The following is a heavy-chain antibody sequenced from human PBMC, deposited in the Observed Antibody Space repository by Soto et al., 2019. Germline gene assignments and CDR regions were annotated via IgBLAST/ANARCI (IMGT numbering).Heavy chain of an antibody. CDR3: ARSVVVVVDDGMDV. D-gene: IGHD2-15*01. J-gene: IGHJ6*02. CDR1: GYTFTSYA. CDR2: INAGNGNT. V-gene: IGHV1-3*01. Sequence: ASVKVSCKASGYTFTSYALHWVRQAPGQRLEWMGWINAGNGNTKYSQKFQGRVTITRDTSASTAYMELSSLRSEDTAVYYCARSVVVVVDDGMDVWGQGTTVTVSS.